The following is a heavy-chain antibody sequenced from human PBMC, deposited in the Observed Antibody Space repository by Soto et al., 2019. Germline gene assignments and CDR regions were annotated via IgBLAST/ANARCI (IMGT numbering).Heavy chain of an antibody. Sequence: QVQLQESGPGLVQPSGTLSLTCAVSGDSINNSHWWSWVRQTPGKGLEWIAETYHSGTTNYNPSLKTRVTISIDKSKNQFSLKMNSVTAADTAVYYCAREVNSSPARGPNWFDPWGQGTLVTVSS. D-gene: IGHD6-13*01. CDR3: AREVNSSPARGPNWFDP. J-gene: IGHJ5*02. CDR2: TYHSGTT. V-gene: IGHV4-4*02. CDR1: GDSINNSHW.